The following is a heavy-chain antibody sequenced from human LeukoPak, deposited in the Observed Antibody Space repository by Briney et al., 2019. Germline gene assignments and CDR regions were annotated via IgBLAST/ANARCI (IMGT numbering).Heavy chain of an antibody. V-gene: IGHV1-2*02. CDR1: GYTFTDYY. Sequence: PLASVKVSCTASGYTFTDYYMHWVRRAPGQGLEWMGTINPKNGGGGHAQKFQGRVTMTRDTSISTAYMELSSLRSDDTAVYYCTRDLIKGYYDSRGYYSSDSFDIWGQGTMVTVSS. CDR3: TRDLIKGYYDSRGYYSSDSFDI. CDR2: INPKNGGG. J-gene: IGHJ3*02. D-gene: IGHD3-22*01.